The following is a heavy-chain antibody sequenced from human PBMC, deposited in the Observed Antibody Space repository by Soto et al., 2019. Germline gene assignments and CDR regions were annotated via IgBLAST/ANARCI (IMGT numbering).Heavy chain of an antibody. CDR1: GGSISSGCYY. D-gene: IGHD6-13*01. V-gene: IGHV4-31*02. J-gene: IGHJ4*02. CDR3: ASTTPSSSWNQCRDY. Sequence: TLSLTCTVSGGSISSGCYYWSWIRQHPGKGLEWIGYIYYSGSTYYNPSLKSRVTISVDTSKNQFSLKLSSVTAADTAVYYCASTTPSSSWNQCRDYWGEGTLVTVSS. CDR2: IYYSGST.